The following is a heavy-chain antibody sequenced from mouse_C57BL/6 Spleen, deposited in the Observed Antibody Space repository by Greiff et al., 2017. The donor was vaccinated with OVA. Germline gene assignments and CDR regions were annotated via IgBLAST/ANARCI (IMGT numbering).Heavy chain of an antibody. V-gene: IGHV1-53*01. Sequence: VQLQQPGTELVKPGASVKLSCKASGYTFTSYWMHWVKQRPGQGLEWIGNINPSNGGTNYNEKFKSKATLTVDKSSSTAYMQLSSLTSEDSGVYYCAREDYYGSTDYFDYWGQGTTLTVSS. D-gene: IGHD1-1*01. CDR1: GYTFTSYW. CDR3: AREDYYGSTDYFDY. CDR2: INPSNGGT. J-gene: IGHJ2*01.